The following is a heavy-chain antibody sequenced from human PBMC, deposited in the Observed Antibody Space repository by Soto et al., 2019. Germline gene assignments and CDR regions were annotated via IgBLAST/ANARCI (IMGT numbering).Heavy chain of an antibody. CDR2: INPSGGTT. D-gene: IGHD6-13*01. Sequence: QVQLVQSGAEVKKPGASVKVSCKASGYTFTNYNMHWVRQAPGQGLEWMGVINPSGGTTTYAQKFQGRVTMTRDTSTSTVYMELSSLRSEDTAVYYCARVSGPYNSNLYDWGQGTLVTVSS. J-gene: IGHJ4*02. CDR1: GYTFTNYN. CDR3: ARVSGPYNSNLYD. V-gene: IGHV1-46*01.